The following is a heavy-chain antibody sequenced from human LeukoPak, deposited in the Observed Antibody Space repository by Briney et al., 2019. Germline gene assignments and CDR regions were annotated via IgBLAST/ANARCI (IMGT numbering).Heavy chain of an antibody. D-gene: IGHD4-23*01. CDR1: GGTFISYP. CDR3: ARGTVVNPYYFDY. Sequence: GASVKVSCKASGGTFISYPFSWVRQAPGQGLEWMGGIIPLFDTGNFAQKFQGRVTITADESTSTAYMELSSLRSEDTAVYYCARGTVVNPYYFDYWGQGTLVTVSS. V-gene: IGHV1-69*01. J-gene: IGHJ4*02. CDR2: IIPLFDTG.